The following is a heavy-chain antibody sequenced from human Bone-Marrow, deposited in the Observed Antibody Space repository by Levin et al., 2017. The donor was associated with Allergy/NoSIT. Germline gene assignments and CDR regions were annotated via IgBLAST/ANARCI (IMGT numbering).Heavy chain of an antibody. J-gene: IGHJ4*02. CDR2: IKQDGSEK. V-gene: IGHV3-7*01. CDR3: ARDKAEGASLFDY. Sequence: GGSLRLSCGASGFTFNNYWMTWVRQAPGKGLEWVANIKQDGSEKYYVDSVKGRFTISRDNARNSLFLQMDSLRAEDTAVYYCARDKAEGASLFDYWGQGTLVTVSS. D-gene: IGHD2-2*01. CDR1: GFTFNNYW.